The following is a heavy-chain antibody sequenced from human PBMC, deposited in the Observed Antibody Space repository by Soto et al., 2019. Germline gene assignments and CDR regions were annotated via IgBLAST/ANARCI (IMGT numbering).Heavy chain of an antibody. Sequence: GGSLRLSCAASGFTFSSYAMSWVRQAPGKGLEWVSAISGSGGSTYYADSVKGRFTISRDNSKNTLYLQMNSLRAEDTAVYYCASARGYSYGYDRFRFDPWGQGTLVTISS. CDR2: ISGSGGST. V-gene: IGHV3-23*01. CDR3: ASARGYSYGYDRFRFDP. J-gene: IGHJ5*02. CDR1: GFTFSSYA. D-gene: IGHD5-18*01.